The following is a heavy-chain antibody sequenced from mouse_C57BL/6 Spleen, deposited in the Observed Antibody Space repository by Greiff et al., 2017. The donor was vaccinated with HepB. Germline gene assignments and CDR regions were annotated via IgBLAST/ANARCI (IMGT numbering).Heavy chain of an antibody. D-gene: IGHD2-4*01. Sequence: QVQLQQPGAELVKPGASVKMSCKASGYTFTSYWITWVKQRPGQGLEWIGDIYPGSGSTNYNEKFKSKATLTVDTSSSTAYMQLSSLTSEDSAVYYCARTDDYDLPHFDYWGQGTTLTVSS. CDR3: ARTDDYDLPHFDY. V-gene: IGHV1-55*01. J-gene: IGHJ2*01. CDR1: GYTFTSYW. CDR2: IYPGSGST.